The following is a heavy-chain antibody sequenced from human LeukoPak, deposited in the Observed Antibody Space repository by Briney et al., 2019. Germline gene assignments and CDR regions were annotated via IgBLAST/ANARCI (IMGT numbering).Heavy chain of an antibody. CDR3: AKDAALAEYYFDY. CDR1: GFSFSNFG. J-gene: IGHJ4*02. V-gene: IGHV3-33*06. D-gene: IGHD6-25*01. Sequence: GRSLRLSCAASGFSFSNFGMHWVRQAPGKGLEWVAVIWFDGSSKFYADSVRGRFTISRDNSNNILYLEINSLRAEDTAVYYCAKDAALAEYYFDYWGQGALVTVSS. CDR2: IWFDGSSK.